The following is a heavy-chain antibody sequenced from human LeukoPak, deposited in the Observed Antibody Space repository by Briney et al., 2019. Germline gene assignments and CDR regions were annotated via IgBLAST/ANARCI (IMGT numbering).Heavy chain of an antibody. CDR2: ISYDGSNK. Sequence: PGGSQRLSCAASGFTFSSYGMHWVRQAPGKGLEWVALISYDGSNKYYADSVKGRFTISRDNSKNTLYLQMNSLRAEDTAVYYCAKARASTDDYYYYGMDVWGQGTTVTVSS. J-gene: IGHJ6*02. D-gene: IGHD1-26*01. CDR3: AKARASTDDYYYYGMDV. CDR1: GFTFSSYG. V-gene: IGHV3-30*18.